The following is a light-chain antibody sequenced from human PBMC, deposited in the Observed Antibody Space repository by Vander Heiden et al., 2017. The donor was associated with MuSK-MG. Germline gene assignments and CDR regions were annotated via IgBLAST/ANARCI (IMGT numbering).Light chain of an antibody. CDR2: DAS. J-gene: IGKJ1*01. Sequence: DIQMTQSPSSLSASVGDRVTITCQASQDISNYLNWYQQEPGKAPKLLIYDASNLETGVPSRFSGSGSGTDFTFTISSLQPEDIATYYCQQYDNLPRWTFGQGTKVEIK. CDR3: QQYDNLPRWT. V-gene: IGKV1-33*01. CDR1: QDISNY.